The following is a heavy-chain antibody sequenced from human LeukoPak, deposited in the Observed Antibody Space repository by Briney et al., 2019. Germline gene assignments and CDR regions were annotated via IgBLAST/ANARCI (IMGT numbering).Heavy chain of an antibody. V-gene: IGHV4-39*01. Sequence: SETLSLTCIVSGGSISRSSYYWGWLRQPPGKGLEWIESISDSGSTYYSPSLKSRVTISVDTSKNQFSLKLRFVTAADTAVYYCARQDIWFGELVVWGQGTTVTVSS. CDR2: ISDSGST. CDR3: ARQDIWFGELVV. J-gene: IGHJ6*02. D-gene: IGHD3-10*01. CDR1: GGSISRSSYY.